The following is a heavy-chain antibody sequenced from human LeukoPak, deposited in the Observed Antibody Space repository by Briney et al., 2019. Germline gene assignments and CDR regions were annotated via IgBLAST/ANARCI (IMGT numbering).Heavy chain of an antibody. CDR3: AKGGQNYDFWRFDY. CDR2: ISGNGGSA. D-gene: IGHD3-3*01. Sequence: GRSLRLSCAAPEFTFSTYAMSWVRKAPGKGLQWVSSISGNGGSAYFAGSVKGRFTISRDNSKSTLYLQMNSLRADDTAVYYCAKGGQNYDFWRFDYWGQGTVVTVSS. V-gene: IGHV3-23*01. CDR1: EFTFSTYA. J-gene: IGHJ4*02.